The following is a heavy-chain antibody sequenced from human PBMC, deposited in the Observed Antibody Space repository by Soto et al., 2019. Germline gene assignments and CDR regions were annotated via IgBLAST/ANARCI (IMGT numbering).Heavy chain of an antibody. CDR1: GFTFSSYG. V-gene: IGHV3-33*01. CDR3: ARDKELWFGELSFDY. D-gene: IGHD3-10*01. Sequence: QVQLVESGGGVVQPGRSLRLSCAASGFTFSSYGMHWVRQAPGKGLAWVAVIWYDGSNKYYADSVKGRFTISRDNSKNTLYLQMNSLRAEDTAVYYCARDKELWFGELSFDYWGQGTLVTVSS. J-gene: IGHJ4*02. CDR2: IWYDGSNK.